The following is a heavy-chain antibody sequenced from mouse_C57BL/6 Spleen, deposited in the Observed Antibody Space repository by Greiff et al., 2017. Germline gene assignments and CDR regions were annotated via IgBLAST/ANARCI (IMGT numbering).Heavy chain of an antibody. CDR2: ISYSGST. CDR1: GYSITSGYD. J-gene: IGHJ3*01. V-gene: IGHV3-1*01. Sequence: EVQLQQSGPGMVKPSQSLSLTCTVTGYSITSGYDWHWIRHFPGNKLEWMGYISYSGSTNYNPSLKSRISITHDTSKNHFFLKLNPVTTEDTATYYCATGDYDGFAYWGQGTLVTVSA. CDR3: ATGDYDGFAY. D-gene: IGHD2-4*01.